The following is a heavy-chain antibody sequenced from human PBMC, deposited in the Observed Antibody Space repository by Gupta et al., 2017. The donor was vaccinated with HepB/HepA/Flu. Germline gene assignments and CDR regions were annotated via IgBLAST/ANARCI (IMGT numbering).Heavy chain of an antibody. CDR1: GYTFTGYY. CDR3: ARFSSQRYFYDY. D-gene: IGHD2-2*01. Sequence: QVQLVQSGADVKKPGASVKVSCKASGYTFTGYYIPWVRQAPGQGLEWMGWINPNNGRTKYVEKFQGRVTMTRDMSISTAYMALTRLTSNDTAIYFCARFSSQRYFYDYWGQGTLVTVTS. CDR2: INPNNGRT. J-gene: IGHJ4*02. V-gene: IGHV1-2*02.